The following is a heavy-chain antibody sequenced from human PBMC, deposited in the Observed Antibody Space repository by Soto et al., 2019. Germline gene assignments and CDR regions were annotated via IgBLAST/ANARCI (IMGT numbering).Heavy chain of an antibody. CDR2: IHRASTYI. Sequence: PRRSLRLSCATSGFTFSSFDMDWVRQAPGKGLECVSSIHRASTYIYYADSVRGRFTISRDNAKSSLYLQMNSLTVGDTAVYYCARRAVTTCHFFDYWGQGALVNVSS. V-gene: IGHV3-21*06. J-gene: IGHJ4*02. CDR1: GFTFSSFD. D-gene: IGHD4-17*01. CDR3: ARRAVTTCHFFDY.